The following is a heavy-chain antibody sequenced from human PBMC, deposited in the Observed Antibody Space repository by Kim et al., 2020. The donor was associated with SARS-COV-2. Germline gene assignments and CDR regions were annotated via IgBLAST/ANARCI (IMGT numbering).Heavy chain of an antibody. Sequence: YYVDSVKGRLTISRDNAKNSLYLQMNSLRAEDTAVYYCARDGAIAANFDYWGQGTLVTVSS. CDR3: ARDGAIAANFDY. D-gene: IGHD6-13*01. J-gene: IGHJ4*02. V-gene: IGHV3-7*03.